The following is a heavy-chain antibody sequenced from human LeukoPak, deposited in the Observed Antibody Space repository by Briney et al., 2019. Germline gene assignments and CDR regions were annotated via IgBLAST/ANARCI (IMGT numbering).Heavy chain of an antibody. V-gene: IGHV3-7*01. D-gene: IGHD3/OR15-3a*01. Sequence: TGGSLRLSCIASGFTFNQHSMSWVRQAPVKGLEWVASIRPDGSAVFYVDSVKGRFTFSRDNAKNSLDLQMNSLRAEDTAVYYCARFGLPYSIDLWGQGTMVTVSS. CDR3: ARFGLPYSIDL. CDR1: GFTFNQHS. J-gene: IGHJ6*02. CDR2: IRPDGSAV.